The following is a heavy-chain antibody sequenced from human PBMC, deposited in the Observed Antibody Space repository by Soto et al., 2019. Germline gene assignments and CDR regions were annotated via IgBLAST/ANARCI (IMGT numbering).Heavy chain of an antibody. CDR3: ATGGYCTSTSCYNFFDY. CDR2: IYPGDSDT. CDR1: DTTHW. J-gene: IGHJ4*02. D-gene: IGHD2-2*02. V-gene: IGHV5-51*01. Sequence: PGESLKISCKASDTTHWIGWVRQMPGKGLEWMGIIYPGDSDTRYSPSFQGQVTISADKSISTAYLQWSSLKASDTAMYYCATGGYCTSTSCYNFFDYWGQGTLVTVSS.